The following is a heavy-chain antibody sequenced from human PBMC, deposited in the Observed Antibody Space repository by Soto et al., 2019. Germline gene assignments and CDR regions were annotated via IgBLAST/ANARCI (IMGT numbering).Heavy chain of an antibody. J-gene: IGHJ6*02. D-gene: IGHD3-22*01. CDR3: ARATMNYYYYGMDV. V-gene: IGHV1-2*02. CDR2: INPNSGGT. CDR1: GYTFTGYY. Sequence: ASVKVYCKASGYTFTGYYMHWVRQAPGQGLEWMGWINPNSGGTNYAQKFQGRVTMTRDTSISTAYMELSRLRSDDTAVYYCARATMNYYYYGMDVWGQGTTVTVSS.